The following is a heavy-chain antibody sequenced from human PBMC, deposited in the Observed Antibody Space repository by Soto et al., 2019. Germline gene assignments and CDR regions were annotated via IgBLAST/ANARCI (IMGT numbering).Heavy chain of an antibody. CDR2: INPSGGST. CDR1: GYTFTSYY. Sequence: DSVKVSCKASGYTFTSYYMHWVRKTPGQGLEWMGIINPSGGSTSYAQKFQGRVTMTRDTSTSTVYMELSSLRSEDTAVYYCARVREMATGNNYYYYGMDVWGQGTTVTVSS. J-gene: IGHJ6*02. V-gene: IGHV1-46*01. CDR3: ARVREMATGNNYYYYGMDV. D-gene: IGHD5-12*01.